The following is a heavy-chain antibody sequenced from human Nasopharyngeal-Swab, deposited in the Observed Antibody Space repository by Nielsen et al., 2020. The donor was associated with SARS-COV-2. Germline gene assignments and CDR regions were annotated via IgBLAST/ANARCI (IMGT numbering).Heavy chain of an antibody. V-gene: IGHV3-15*01. CDR3: TTNYDFWSDDYYYYYMEV. CDR1: GFTFSNAW. Sequence: GESLKISCAASGFTFSNAWMSWVRQAPGKGLEWVGRIKSKTDGGTTDYAAPVKGRFTISRDDSKNTLYLQMNSLKTEDTAVYYCTTNYDFWSDDYYYYYMEVWGKGTTVTVSS. J-gene: IGHJ6*03. D-gene: IGHD3-3*01. CDR2: IKSKTDGGTT.